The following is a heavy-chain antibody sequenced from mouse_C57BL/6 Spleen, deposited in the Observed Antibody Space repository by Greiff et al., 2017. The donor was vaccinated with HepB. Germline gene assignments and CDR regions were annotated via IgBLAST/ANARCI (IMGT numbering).Heavy chain of an antibody. CDR2: IWSGGST. D-gene: IGHD2-2*01. CDR3: ARSPMVTPYYFDY. Sequence: VQLVESGPGLVQPSQCLSITCTVSGFSFTSYGVHWVRQSPGKGLEWLGVIWSGGSTDYNAAFISRLSISKANSKSQVFFKMNSLQADDTAIYYCARSPMVTPYYFDYWGQGTTLTVSS. V-gene: IGHV2-2*01. J-gene: IGHJ2*01. CDR1: GFSFTSYG.